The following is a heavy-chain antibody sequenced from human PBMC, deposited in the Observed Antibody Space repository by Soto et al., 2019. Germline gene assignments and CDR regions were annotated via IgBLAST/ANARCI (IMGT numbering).Heavy chain of an antibody. CDR1: VYTFTSYY. CDR2: INPSGGST. Sequence: XSVKVSCKASVYTFTSYYMHWVRQAPGQGLEWMGIINPSGGSTSYAQKFQGRVTMTRDTSTSTVYMELSSLRSEDTAVYYCARDRGPTYYDFWSGYYFGYWGQGTLVTVSS. D-gene: IGHD3-3*01. V-gene: IGHV1-46*01. CDR3: ARDRGPTYYDFWSGYYFGY. J-gene: IGHJ4*02.